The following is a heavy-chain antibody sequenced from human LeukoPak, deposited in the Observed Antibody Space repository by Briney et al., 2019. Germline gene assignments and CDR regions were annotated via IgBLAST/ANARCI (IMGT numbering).Heavy chain of an antibody. CDR2: ISASGGAT. V-gene: IGHV3-23*01. J-gene: IGHJ4*02. CDR3: VKVEGNSGSYYPLDY. Sequence: GGSLRLSCAASGLTFSNYPMTWVRQAPGKGLEWVSTISASGGATYYGDSVKGRFTISRDNSRNTLYLQMNTLRAEDTAVYYCVKVEGNSGSYYPLDYWGQGTLVTVSS. D-gene: IGHD1-26*01. CDR1: GLTFSNYP.